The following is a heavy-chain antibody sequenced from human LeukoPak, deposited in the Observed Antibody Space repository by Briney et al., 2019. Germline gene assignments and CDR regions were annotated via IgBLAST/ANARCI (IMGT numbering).Heavy chain of an antibody. CDR1: GFTVSSNY. D-gene: IGHD6-13*01. V-gene: IGHV3-53*05. CDR2: IYSGGST. CDR3: AKDSRYSSSSYYFDY. J-gene: IGHJ4*02. Sequence: GGSLRLSCAASGFTVSSNYMSWVRQAPGKGLEWVSVIYSGGSTYYADSVKGRFTISRDNSKNTLYLQMNSLRAEDTAVYYCAKDSRYSSSSYYFDYWGQGTLVTVSS.